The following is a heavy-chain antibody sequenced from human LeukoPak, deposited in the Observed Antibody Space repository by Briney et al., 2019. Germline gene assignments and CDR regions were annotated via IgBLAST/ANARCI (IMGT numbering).Heavy chain of an antibody. CDR1: GFTFSSYW. CDR2: KKQDGSEK. J-gene: IGHJ5*02. V-gene: IGHV3-7*01. D-gene: IGHD3-3*01. Sequence: GGSLRLSCAASGFTFSSYWMSWVRQAPGKGLEWVANKKQDGSEKYYVDSVKGRFTISRDNAKNSLYLQMNSLRAEDTAVYYCARDVPITIFGVVTPIASPFDPWGQGTLVTVSS. CDR3: ARDVPITIFGVVTPIASPFDP.